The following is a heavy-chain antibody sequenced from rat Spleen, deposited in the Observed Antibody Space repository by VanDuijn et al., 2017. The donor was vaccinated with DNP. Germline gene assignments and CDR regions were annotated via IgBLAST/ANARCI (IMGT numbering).Heavy chain of an antibody. CDR2: VWGGGST. J-gene: IGHJ2*01. CDR1: GFSLPSFG. CDR3: ARGAY. Sequence: QVQLKESGPGLVQPSRTLSLTCTVSGFSLPSFGVSWVRQPPGKGLEWIAAVWGGGSTDYNSALNSRLRISRDTSKSQVFLEMNSLQTEDTATYYCARGAYWGQGVMVTVSS. V-gene: IGHV2-4*01.